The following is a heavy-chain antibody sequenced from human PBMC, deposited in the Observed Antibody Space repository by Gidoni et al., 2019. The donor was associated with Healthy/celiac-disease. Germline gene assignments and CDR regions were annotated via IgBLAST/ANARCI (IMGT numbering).Heavy chain of an antibody. Sequence: QVQLVQSGAEVKKPGASVKVSCQASGYTFTSYGISWVRQAPGQGLEWMGWISAYNGNTNYSQKLQGRVTMTTDTSTSTAYMELRSLRSDDTAVYYCARDPISSSWYEGGYNWFDPWGQGTLVTVSS. J-gene: IGHJ5*02. CDR2: ISAYNGNT. D-gene: IGHD6-13*01. V-gene: IGHV1-18*01. CDR3: ARDPISSSWYEGGYNWFDP. CDR1: GYTFTSYG.